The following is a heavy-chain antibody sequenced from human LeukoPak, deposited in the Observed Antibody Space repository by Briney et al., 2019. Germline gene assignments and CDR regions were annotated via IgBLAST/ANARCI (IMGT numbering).Heavy chain of an antibody. J-gene: IGHJ5*02. CDR1: GDSISSHY. CDR3: ARGIAAADFNWFDP. Sequence: SETLSLTCTVSGDSISSHYRSWSRQPPGKGLEWIGYLHYSGSTNYNPSLKSRVTILADTSKNQFPLRLNSMTAPETAVYYWARGIAAADFNWFDPWGQGTLVTVSS. V-gene: IGHV4-59*11. D-gene: IGHD6-13*01. CDR2: LHYSGST.